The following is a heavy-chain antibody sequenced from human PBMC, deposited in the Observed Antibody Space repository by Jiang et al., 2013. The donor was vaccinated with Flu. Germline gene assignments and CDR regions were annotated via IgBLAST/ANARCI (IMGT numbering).Heavy chain of an antibody. CDR3: ARGGGVIRILRGYNWFDP. V-gene: IGHV1-3*01. Sequence: SGAEVKNPGASVKVSCKASGYTFTSYDIHWVRQAPGQRLEWMGWINAGEGYTRYSQRFQGRVTITRDTSANTAYMELSSLTSEDTAVYYCARGGGVIRILRGYNWFDPWGQGTLVTVSS. CDR2: INAGEGYT. D-gene: IGHD3-16*01. J-gene: IGHJ5*02. CDR1: GYTFTSYD.